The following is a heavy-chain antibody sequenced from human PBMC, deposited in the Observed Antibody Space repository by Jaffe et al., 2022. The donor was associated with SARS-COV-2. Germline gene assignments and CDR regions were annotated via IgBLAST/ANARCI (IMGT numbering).Heavy chain of an antibody. Sequence: QVQLVQSGAEVKKPGASVKVSCKASGYTFTSYDINWVRQATGQGLEWMGWMNPNSGNTGYAQKFQGRVTMTRNTSISTAYMELSSLRSEDTAVYYCASRGDCSGGSCYGSLHWGQGTLVTVSS. D-gene: IGHD2-15*01. V-gene: IGHV1-8*01. CDR1: GYTFTSYD. CDR2: MNPNSGNT. CDR3: ASRGDCSGGSCYGSLH. J-gene: IGHJ4*02.